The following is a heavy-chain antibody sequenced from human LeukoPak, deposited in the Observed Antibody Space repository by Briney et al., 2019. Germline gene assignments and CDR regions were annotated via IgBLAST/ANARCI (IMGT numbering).Heavy chain of an antibody. V-gene: IGHV1-2*02. D-gene: IGHD6-19*01. CDR3: ARAGAVAGRSRGLDY. Sequence: ASLKLSCTASGYALTGYYMHWVRQAPGQGHEWIGWINPNSGGTNYAQKFQGRVTMTRDTSISTAYMELSRLRSDDTAVYYCARAGAVAGRSRGLDYWGQETLVTVLS. CDR2: INPNSGGT. CDR1: GYALTGYY. J-gene: IGHJ4*02.